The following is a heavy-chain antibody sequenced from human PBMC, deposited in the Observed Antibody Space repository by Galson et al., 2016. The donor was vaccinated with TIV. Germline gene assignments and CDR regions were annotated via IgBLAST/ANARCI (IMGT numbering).Heavy chain of an antibody. D-gene: IGHD7-27*01. CDR3: ARVNWARAFDY. Sequence: SVKVSCKASGYIFINYYIHWVRQAPGQGLEWLGWFNPDSGATQYAQKFQGRVTMTRDTSISTAYMELRRLISDDTAGYYCARVNWARAFDYWGQGTQVTVSS. J-gene: IGHJ4*02. CDR2: FNPDSGAT. V-gene: IGHV1-2*02. CDR1: GYIFINYY.